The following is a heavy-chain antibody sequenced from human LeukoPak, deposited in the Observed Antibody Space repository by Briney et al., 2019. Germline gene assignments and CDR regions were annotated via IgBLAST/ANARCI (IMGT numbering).Heavy chain of an antibody. J-gene: IGHJ5*02. CDR1: GGSFSGYY. D-gene: IGHD3-10*01. Sequence: SETLSLTCAVYGGSFSGYYWSWIRQPPGKGLEWIGEINHSGSTNYNPSLESRVTISVDTSKNQFSLKLSSVTAADTAVYYCARAGRLIRGGKGFDPWGQGTLVTVSS. V-gene: IGHV4-34*01. CDR2: INHSGST. CDR3: ARAGRLIRGGKGFDP.